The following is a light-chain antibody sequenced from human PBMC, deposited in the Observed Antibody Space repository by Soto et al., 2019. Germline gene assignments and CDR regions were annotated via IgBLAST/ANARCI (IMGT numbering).Light chain of an antibody. CDR1: QSFTSSY. CDR3: HQYGSSPGS. Sequence: WTRSPGTRFLFPGGRAPLSCRASQSFTSSYFAWYQQSPGQAPRLLIYGTSTRATGIPDRFSGSGSGTDFTLTINRLEPEDFAVYYCHQYGSSPGSFGQGTKVEVK. CDR2: GTS. V-gene: IGKV3-20*01. J-gene: IGKJ1*01.